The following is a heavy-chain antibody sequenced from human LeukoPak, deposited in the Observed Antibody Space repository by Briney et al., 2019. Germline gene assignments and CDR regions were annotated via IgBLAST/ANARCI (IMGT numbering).Heavy chain of an antibody. V-gene: IGHV4-59*01. J-gene: IGHJ3*02. CDR1: GGSINNYY. CDR3: ARDLPVLLWFGENDAFDI. D-gene: IGHD3-10*01. CDR2: IYYSGST. Sequence: SETLSLTCTVSGGSINNYYWSWIRQPPGKGLEWIGYIYYSGSTNYNPSLKSRVTISVDTSKNQFSLKLSSVTAADTAVYYCARDLPVLLWFGENDAFDIWGQGTMVTVSS.